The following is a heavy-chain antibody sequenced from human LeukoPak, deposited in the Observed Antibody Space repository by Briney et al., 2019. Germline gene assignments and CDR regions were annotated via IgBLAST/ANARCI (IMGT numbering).Heavy chain of an antibody. D-gene: IGHD1-7*01. CDR1: GFTFSSYN. CDR2: ISPSSTRI. CDR3: ARMNYVSSGWGAPFDD. J-gene: IGHJ4*02. V-gene: IGHV3-48*04. Sequence: GGSLRLSCAASGFTFSSYNMNWVRQAPGKGLEWVSYISPSSTRIDYAASVRGRFTISRDNAKSSLYLQVNSLRAEDTAVYYCARMNYVSSGWGAPFDDWGQGTLVTVSS.